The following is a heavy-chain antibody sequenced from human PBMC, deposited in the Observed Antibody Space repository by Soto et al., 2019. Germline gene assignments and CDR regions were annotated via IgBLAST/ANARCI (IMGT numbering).Heavy chain of an antibody. V-gene: IGHV3-33*08. CDR2: IWYDGSNK. D-gene: IGHD3-22*01. J-gene: IGHJ6*02. CDR1: GFTFSSYG. Sequence: GGSLRLSCAASGFTFSSYGMHWVRQAPGKGLEWVAVIWYDGSNKYYADSVKGRFTISRDNSKNTLYLQMNSLRAEDTAVYYCARVRYYYDKDARDYYGMDVWGQGTTVTVSS. CDR3: ARVRYYYDKDARDYYGMDV.